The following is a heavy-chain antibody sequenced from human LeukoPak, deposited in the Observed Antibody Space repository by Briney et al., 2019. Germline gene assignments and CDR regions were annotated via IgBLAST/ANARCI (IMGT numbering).Heavy chain of an antibody. CDR2: ISSSGDTM. Sequence: GGSLRLSCAASGFSLSDYYMSWIRQAPGKGLEWVSYISSSGDTMFYSDSVKGRFTISRDNGKKSLFLEINSLRAEDAAIYYCARVMGNYASDYWGQGALVTVSS. V-gene: IGHV3-11*04. CDR3: ARVMGNYASDY. CDR1: GFSLSDYY. D-gene: IGHD1-7*01. J-gene: IGHJ4*02.